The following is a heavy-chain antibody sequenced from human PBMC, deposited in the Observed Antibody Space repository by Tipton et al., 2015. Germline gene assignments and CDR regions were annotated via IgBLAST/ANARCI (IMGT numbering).Heavy chain of an antibody. CDR1: GGSIRTSLHY. V-gene: IGHV4-31*11. CDR3: AGSADTYFDS. J-gene: IGHJ4*02. Sequence: TLSLTCAVSGGSIRTSLHYWAWIRQQPGNGLEWIGYIYFSGTTYYSPTFKSRLTISLDTSRNHFSLDLTSVTAADSAVYYCAGSADTYFDSWGQGTLVTVSS. CDR2: IYFSGTT. D-gene: IGHD6-25*01.